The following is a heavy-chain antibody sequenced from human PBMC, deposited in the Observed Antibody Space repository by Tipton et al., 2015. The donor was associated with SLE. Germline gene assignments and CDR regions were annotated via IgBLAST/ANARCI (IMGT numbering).Heavy chain of an antibody. Sequence: TLSLTCTVSGGSITNDNHYWSWIRQPAGKGLEWIGPIYASGSTNYNPSLKSRLTISVDTSKNQFSLNLSSVTAADTAVYYCARDTRDWFLSESWGQGALVTVSS. J-gene: IGHJ4*02. V-gene: IGHV4-61*02. D-gene: IGHD3-9*01. CDR3: ARDTRDWFLSES. CDR1: GGSITNDNHY. CDR2: IYASGST.